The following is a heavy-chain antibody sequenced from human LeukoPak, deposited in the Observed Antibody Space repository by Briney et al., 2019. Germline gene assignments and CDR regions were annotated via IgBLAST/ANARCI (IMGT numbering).Heavy chain of an antibody. CDR1: GYTFTGYY. V-gene: IGHV1-2*02. CDR2: INPNSGGP. CDR3: AREAAAAGNFDY. D-gene: IGHD6-13*01. J-gene: IGHJ4*02. Sequence: ASVTVSRKASGYTFTGYYMHWVRQAPGQGLEWMGWINPNSGGPNYAQKFQGRVTRTRDTSISTAYMELSMLRPDDTAVYYCAREAAAAGNFDYWGQGTLVTVSS.